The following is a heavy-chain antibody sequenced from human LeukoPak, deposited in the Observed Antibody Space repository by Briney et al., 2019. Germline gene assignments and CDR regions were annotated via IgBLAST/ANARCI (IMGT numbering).Heavy chain of an antibody. CDR1: GYTFTGYY. J-gene: IGHJ6*03. CDR2: INPNSGGT. Sequence: ASVKVSCKASGYTFTGYYMHWVRQAPGQGLEWMGWINPNSGGTNYAQKFQGRVTMTRDTSISTAYMELSRLRSDDTAVYYCARAYYDILTGYYMVHYYMDIWGKGTTVTVSS. D-gene: IGHD3-9*01. CDR3: ARAYYDILTGYYMVHYYMDI. V-gene: IGHV1-2*02.